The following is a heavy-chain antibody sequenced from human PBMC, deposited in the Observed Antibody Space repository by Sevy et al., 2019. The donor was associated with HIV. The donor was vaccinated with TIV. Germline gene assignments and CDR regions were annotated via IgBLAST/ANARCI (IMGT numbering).Heavy chain of an antibody. D-gene: IGHD3-22*01. Sequence: ASVKVSCKASGGTFSSYAISWVRQAPGQGLEWMGRTIPILGIANYAQKFQGRVTITADKSTSTAYMELSSLRSEDTAVYYCARVEDYDSSGYYFDYWGQGTLVTVSS. J-gene: IGHJ4*02. CDR3: ARVEDYDSSGYYFDY. CDR2: TIPILGIA. V-gene: IGHV1-69*04. CDR1: GGTFSSYA.